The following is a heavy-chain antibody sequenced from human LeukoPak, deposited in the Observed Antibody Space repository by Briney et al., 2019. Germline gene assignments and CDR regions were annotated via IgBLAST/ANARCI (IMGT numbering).Heavy chain of an antibody. Sequence: PGGSLRLSCAASGFTFSAYYMSWIRQAPGKGPEWISYISSSGDSEYYADSVKGRFTISRDNAKNSLYLQMNSLRAEDTALYYCAKVSEAYCGGDCPNLYYFDYWGQGTLVTVSS. V-gene: IGHV3-11*01. CDR1: GFTFSAYY. CDR3: AKVSEAYCGGDCPNLYYFDY. J-gene: IGHJ4*02. CDR2: ISSSGDSE. D-gene: IGHD2-21*02.